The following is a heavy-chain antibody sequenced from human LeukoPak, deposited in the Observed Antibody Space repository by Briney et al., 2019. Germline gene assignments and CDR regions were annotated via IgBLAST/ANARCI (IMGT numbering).Heavy chain of an antibody. CDR3: ARELPREVTLDY. D-gene: IGHD2-21*02. J-gene: IGHJ4*02. Sequence: GGSLRLSCAASGFTLSSYEMHWVRQVPGKGLVWVSRINPDGSRTGYADSVKGRFTISRDNAKNTLYLQMNSLRAEDTSIYYCARELPREVTLDYWGQGTPVTVSS. CDR1: GFTLSSYE. CDR2: INPDGSRT. V-gene: IGHV3-74*01.